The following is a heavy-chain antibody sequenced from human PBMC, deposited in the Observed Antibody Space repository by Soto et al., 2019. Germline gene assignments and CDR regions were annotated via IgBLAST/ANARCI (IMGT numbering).Heavy chain of an antibody. V-gene: IGHV3-74*01. CDR2: INTDGSST. CDR1: GFTFSSYW. J-gene: IGHJ4*02. CDR3: ARSWPQSASGRHLAY. D-gene: IGHD3-10*01. Sequence: PGGSLRLSCAASGFTFSSYWMHWVRQAPGKGLVWVSRINTDGSSTTYADSVQGRFTISRDNAKNTLYLQMNSLSVEDTAVYYCARSWPQSASGRHLAYRGQGTLVTVSS.